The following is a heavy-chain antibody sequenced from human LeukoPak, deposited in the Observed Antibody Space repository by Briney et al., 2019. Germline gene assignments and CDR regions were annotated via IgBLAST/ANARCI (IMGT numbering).Heavy chain of an antibody. CDR3: ARVTGYYDFWSGYYTQTVTAIGDY. J-gene: IGHJ4*02. D-gene: IGHD3-3*01. V-gene: IGHV1-18*01. CDR1: GYTFTSYG. Sequence: ASVKVSCKASGYTFTSYGISWVRQAPGQGLEWMGWISAYNGNTNYAQKLQGRVTMATDTSTSTAYMELRSLRSDDTAVYYCARVTGYYDFWSGYYTQTVTAIGDYRGQGTLVTVSS. CDR2: ISAYNGNT.